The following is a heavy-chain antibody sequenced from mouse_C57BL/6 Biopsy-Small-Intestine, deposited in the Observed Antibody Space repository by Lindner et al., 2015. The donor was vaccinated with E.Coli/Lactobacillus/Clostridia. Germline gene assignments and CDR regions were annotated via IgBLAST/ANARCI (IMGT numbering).Heavy chain of an antibody. CDR3: TRGTSEFVYFNGMDV. J-gene: IGHJ1*01. Sequence: SVKVSCKASGGTFSNYAFSWVRQAPGQGLEWMGGLTPMYGRANYAQNFQDRVTITADESTSTAYMELSSLKSEDTAVYYCTRGTSEFVYFNGMDVWGQGTTVTVSS. CDR2: LTPMYGRA. V-gene: IGHV1-53*01. D-gene: IGHD1-1*01. CDR1: GGTFSNYA.